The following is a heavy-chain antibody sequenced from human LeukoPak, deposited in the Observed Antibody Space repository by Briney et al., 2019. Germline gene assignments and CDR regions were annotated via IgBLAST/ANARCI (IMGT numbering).Heavy chain of an antibody. D-gene: IGHD2-2*01. J-gene: IGHJ5*02. CDR2: IYYSGST. CDR3: ASSLLGSTAAIGT. Sequence: PSETLSLTCTVSGGSISSGDYYWSWIRQPPLKGLEWIGHIYYSGSTYYNPSLKSRVTISVDTSKTQFSLKLSSVTAADTAVYYCASSLLGSTAAIGTWGQGTLVTVSS. V-gene: IGHV4-30-4*01. CDR1: GGSISSGDYY.